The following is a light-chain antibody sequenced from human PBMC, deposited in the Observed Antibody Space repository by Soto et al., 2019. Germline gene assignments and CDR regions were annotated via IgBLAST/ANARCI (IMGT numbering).Light chain of an antibody. Sequence: DIQLTQSPSSLSASLGDRVTITCRASQTIGAYLNWYQQKPDQAPRLLIHGGATLQRGVPSRFSGSGSRTEFTLTITDLQPEDFASYYCHQNFNFPLTFGGGTRVEIK. CDR1: QTIGAY. CDR2: GGA. V-gene: IGKV1-39*01. CDR3: HQNFNFPLT. J-gene: IGKJ4*01.